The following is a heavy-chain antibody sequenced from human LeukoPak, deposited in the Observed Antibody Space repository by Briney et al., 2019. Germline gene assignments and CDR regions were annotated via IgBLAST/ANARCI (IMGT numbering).Heavy chain of an antibody. D-gene: IGHD3-22*01. CDR3: GKVGSSGYYCLDY. Sequence: GGSLRLSCAASGFTFRNYWMSWVRQAPGKGLEWVSAISGSGGYTYYADSVKGRFTISRDNSENTLYLQMNSLRAEDTAVYYCGKVGSSGYYCLDYWGQGTLVTVSS. CDR2: ISGSGGYT. J-gene: IGHJ4*02. CDR1: GFTFRNYW. V-gene: IGHV3-23*01.